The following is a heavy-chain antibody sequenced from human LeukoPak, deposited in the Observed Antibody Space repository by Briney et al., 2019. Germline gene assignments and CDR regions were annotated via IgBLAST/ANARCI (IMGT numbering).Heavy chain of an antibody. D-gene: IGHD5-12*01. CDR3: ARATGYDNHYFDY. J-gene: IGHJ4*02. CDR1: GGSISSYY. V-gene: IGHV4-59*01. CDR2: IYYSGST. Sequence: SETLSLTCTVSGGSISSYYWSWIRQAPGKGLEWIGYIYYSGSTNYNPSLKSRVTISVDMSKNQFSLKVNSMTAADTAIYYCARATGYDNHYFDYWGQGALVTVSS.